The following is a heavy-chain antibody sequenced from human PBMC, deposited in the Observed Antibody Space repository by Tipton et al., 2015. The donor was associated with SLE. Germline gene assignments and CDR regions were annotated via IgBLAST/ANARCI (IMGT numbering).Heavy chain of an antibody. CDR2: TYYSGSP. D-gene: IGHD3-22*01. V-gene: IGHV4-31*03. CDR3: PIYYHDSTGLHWFDP. CDR1: GGSISSGGYY. J-gene: IGHJ5*02. Sequence: TLSLTCNVSGGSISSGGYYWSWIRQHPGKGLEWIGYTYYSGSPYYNPSLKSRVTISLDMSKNQFSPRLSSVTAADTAVYYCPIYYHDSTGLHWFDPWGQGTLVTVSS.